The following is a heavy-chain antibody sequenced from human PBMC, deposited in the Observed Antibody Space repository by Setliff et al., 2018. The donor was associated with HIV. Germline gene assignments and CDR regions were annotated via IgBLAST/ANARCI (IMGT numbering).Heavy chain of an antibody. Sequence: GGSLRLSCAASGFTFSSYGMHWVRQAPGKGLEWVAVIWYDGSNKYYADSVKGRFTISRDNSKNTLYLQMNSLRAEDTAVYYCAKPYDGVVTLAYWGQGTLVTVSS. CDR3: AKPYDGVVTLAY. D-gene: IGHD3-3*01. CDR1: GFTFSSYG. V-gene: IGHV3-30*02. CDR2: IWYDGSNK. J-gene: IGHJ4*02.